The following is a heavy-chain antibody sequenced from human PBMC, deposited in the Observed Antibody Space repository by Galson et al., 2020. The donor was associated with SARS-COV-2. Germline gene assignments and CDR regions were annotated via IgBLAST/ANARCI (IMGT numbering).Heavy chain of an antibody. Sequence: GGSLRLSCAASGFTFSSYGMHWVRQAPGKGLEWVAVIWYDGSNNYYADSVKGRFTISRDNSKNTLYLQMNSLRAEDTAVYYCARERIAAAGYACDIWGQGTMVTVSS. CDR3: ARERIAAAGYACDI. J-gene: IGHJ3*02. V-gene: IGHV3-33*01. CDR2: IWYDGSNN. D-gene: IGHD6-13*01. CDR1: GFTFSSYG.